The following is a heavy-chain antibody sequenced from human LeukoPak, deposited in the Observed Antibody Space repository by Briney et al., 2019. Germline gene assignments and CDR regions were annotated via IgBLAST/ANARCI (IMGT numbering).Heavy chain of an antibody. Sequence: SETLSLTCTVSGGSISSSSYYWSWIRQPPGKGLEWIGEINHSGSTNYNPSLKSRVTISVDTSKNQFSLKLSSVTAADTAVYYCARGDPGYCSSTSCYSNFDYWGQGTLVTVSS. D-gene: IGHD2-2*01. J-gene: IGHJ4*02. CDR2: INHSGST. CDR3: ARGDPGYCSSTSCYSNFDY. CDR1: GGSISSSSYY. V-gene: IGHV4-39*07.